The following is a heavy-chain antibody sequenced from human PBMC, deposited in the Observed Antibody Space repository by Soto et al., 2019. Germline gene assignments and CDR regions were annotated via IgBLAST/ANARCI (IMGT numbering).Heavy chain of an antibody. J-gene: IGHJ6*03. CDR3: ARGPYYDLIWNYYYMDV. CDR1: GGSISGHY. CDR2: IYYSGST. V-gene: IGHV4-59*08. Sequence: QVQLQESGPGLVKPSETLSLSCNVSGGSISGHYWSRVRQTPGKGLEWIGYIYYSGSTNYNPSLKSRVTISVDTSKNHFSLRLTSVTAADTAVYYCARGPYYDLIWNYYYMDVWGKGTTVTVS. D-gene: IGHD3-16*01.